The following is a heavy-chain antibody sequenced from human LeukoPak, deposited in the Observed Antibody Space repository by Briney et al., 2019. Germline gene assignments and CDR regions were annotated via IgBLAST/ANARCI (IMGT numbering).Heavy chain of an antibody. D-gene: IGHD6-13*01. J-gene: IGHJ3*02. Sequence: QPGGSLRLSCAASGFTFSSYWMSWVRQAPGKGLEWVANIKQDGSEKYYVDSVKGRFTISRDNAKNSLYLQMNSLRAEDTAVYYCARDKLRYSSSWGASGAFDIWGQGTMVTVSS. CDR3: ARDKLRYSSSWGASGAFDI. V-gene: IGHV3-7*01. CDR2: IKQDGSEK. CDR1: GFTFSSYW.